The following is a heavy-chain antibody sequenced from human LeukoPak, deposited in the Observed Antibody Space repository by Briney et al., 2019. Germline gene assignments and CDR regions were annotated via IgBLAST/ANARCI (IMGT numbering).Heavy chain of an antibody. CDR2: IWYDGSNK. CDR3: ARALAY. Sequence: GGSLTLSCAPSGFTFRSYGMHGVRQAPGKGLEGVAVIWYDGSNKYNAHSVKGRFTISRDNSKNTLYLQMNSLMAENTAVYYCARALAYWSQGTLVTVPS. CDR1: GFTFRSYG. V-gene: IGHV3-33*01. J-gene: IGHJ4*02.